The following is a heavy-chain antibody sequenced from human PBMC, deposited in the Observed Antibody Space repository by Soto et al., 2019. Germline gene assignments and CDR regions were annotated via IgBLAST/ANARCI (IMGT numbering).Heavy chain of an antibody. CDR2: IYPGDSDT. Sequence: PGESLKISCEGSGYTFTSYWIGWVRQMPGKGLEWMGIIYPGDSDTRYSPSFQGQVTISADKSISTAYLQWSSLEASDTAVYYCARVNWNLGYYGMDVWGQGTTVTVSS. CDR1: GYTFTSYW. V-gene: IGHV5-51*01. D-gene: IGHD1-7*01. CDR3: ARVNWNLGYYGMDV. J-gene: IGHJ6*02.